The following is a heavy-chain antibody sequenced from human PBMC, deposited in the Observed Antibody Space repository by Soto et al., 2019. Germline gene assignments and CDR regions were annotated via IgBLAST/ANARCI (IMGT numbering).Heavy chain of an antibody. Sequence: PGGSLRLSCAASGFTVSSNYMSWVRQAPGRGLEWVSVIHSGGSTYYADSVKGRFTISRDDSRNTLYLQMNSLRAEDTALYYCARERGSTSCNYFDYWGQGTLVTVSS. V-gene: IGHV3-66*01. D-gene: IGHD2-2*01. CDR1: GFTVSSNY. J-gene: IGHJ4*02. CDR2: IHSGGST. CDR3: ARERGSTSCNYFDY.